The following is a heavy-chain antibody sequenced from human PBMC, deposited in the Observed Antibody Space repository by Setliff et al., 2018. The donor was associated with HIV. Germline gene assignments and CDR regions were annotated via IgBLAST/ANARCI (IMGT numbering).Heavy chain of an antibody. D-gene: IGHD1-1*01. CDR1: DASITADTFY. CDR3: ARSNLEPTSRLCDP. CDR2: IHNSGTT. J-gene: IGHJ5*02. Sequence: SETLSLTCTVSDASITADTFYWNWLRQPPGKGLEWIGYIHNSGTTHYNPAFESRLIISLDMSNNRFSLNLASVTAADTAVYYCARSNLEPTSRLCDPWGPGTLVTVS. V-gene: IGHV4-30-4*08.